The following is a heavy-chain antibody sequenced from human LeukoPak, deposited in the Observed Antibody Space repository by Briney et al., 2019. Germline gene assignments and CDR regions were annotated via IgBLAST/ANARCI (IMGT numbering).Heavy chain of an antibody. V-gene: IGHV4-59*01. D-gene: IGHD6-19*01. CDR1: GGSFSGYY. CDR3: ARAGMGIAVSQVYWYFDL. J-gene: IGHJ2*01. CDR2: IYYSGST. Sequence: PSETLSLTCAVYGGSFSGYYWSWIRQPPGKGLEWIGYIYYSGSTNYNPSLKSRVTISVDTSKNQFSLKLSSVTAADTAVYYCARAGMGIAVSQVYWYFDLWGRGTLVAVSS.